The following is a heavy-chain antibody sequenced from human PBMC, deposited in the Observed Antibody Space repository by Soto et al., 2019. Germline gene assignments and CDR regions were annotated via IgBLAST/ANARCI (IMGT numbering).Heavy chain of an antibody. CDR3: ARGKQPNYYYYYMDV. V-gene: IGHV3-74*01. J-gene: IGHJ6*03. CDR1: VFTFSTYW. D-gene: IGHD1-1*01. Sequence: HPGGSLRLSCTASVFTFSTYWMHWVRQAPGKGLMWVSRISTDGSDTSYADSVKGRFTISRDNAKNTLYLQVNSLRAEDTAVYYCARGKQPNYYYYYMDVWGKGTTVTVSS. CDR2: ISTDGSDT.